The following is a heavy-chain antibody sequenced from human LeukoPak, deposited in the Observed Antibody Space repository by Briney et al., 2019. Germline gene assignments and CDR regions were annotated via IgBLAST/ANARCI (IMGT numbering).Heavy chain of an antibody. J-gene: IGHJ6*03. CDR2: IIPMFGVA. V-gene: IGHV1-69*01. D-gene: IGHD5-24*01. CDR3: PRDGGDVYRTVYYYLDF. CDR1: GGTFSTYG. Sequence: ASVKVSCKASGGTFSTYGFNWVRQAPGQGLEWMGGIIPMFGVANYAQKFQGRVTIIADESTSIVYMELSSLRSEDTAVYYCPRDGGDVYRTVYYYLDFWGKGTTVTVSS.